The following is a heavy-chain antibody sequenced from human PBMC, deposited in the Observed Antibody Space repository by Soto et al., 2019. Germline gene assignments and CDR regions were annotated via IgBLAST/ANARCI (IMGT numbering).Heavy chain of an antibody. J-gene: IGHJ6*02. V-gene: IGHV7-4-1*01. CDR1: GYTFTSYG. D-gene: IGHD2-2*01. Sequence: AASVKVSCKASGYTFTSYGISWVRQAPGQGLEWMGWINTNTGNPTYAQGFTGRFVFSLDTSVSTAYLQICSLKAEDTAVYYCARGSDIVVVPAAIDYYYYYGMDVWGQGTTVTVSS. CDR3: ARGSDIVVVPAAIDYYYYYGMDV. CDR2: INTNTGNP.